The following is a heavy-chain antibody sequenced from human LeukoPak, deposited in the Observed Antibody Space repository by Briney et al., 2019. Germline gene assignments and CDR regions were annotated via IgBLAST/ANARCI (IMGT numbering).Heavy chain of an antibody. CDR2: INPNSGST. V-gene: IGHV1-2*02. J-gene: IGHJ4*02. CDR1: GYTFTGYY. D-gene: IGHD2-15*01. Sequence: ASVKVSCKASGYTFTGYYMHWVRQAPGQGLEWMGWINPNSGSTNYAQKFQGRVTMTRDTSISTAYMELSRLRSDDTAVYYCARDYCSGGSCYGTFDYWGQGTLVTVSS. CDR3: ARDYCSGGSCYGTFDY.